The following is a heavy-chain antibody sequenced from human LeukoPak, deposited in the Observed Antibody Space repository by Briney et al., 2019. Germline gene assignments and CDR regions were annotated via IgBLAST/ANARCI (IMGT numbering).Heavy chain of an antibody. CDR3: ARLPVGGYSYGFDY. J-gene: IGHJ4*02. CDR2: MNPNSGNT. V-gene: IGHV1-8*01. D-gene: IGHD5-18*01. Sequence: ASVKVSCKASGYTFTSYDINWVRQATGQGLEWMGWMNPNSGNTGYAQKFQGGVTMTRNTSISTAYMELSSLRSEDTAVYYCARLPVGGYSYGFDYWGQGTLVTVSS. CDR1: GYTFTSYD.